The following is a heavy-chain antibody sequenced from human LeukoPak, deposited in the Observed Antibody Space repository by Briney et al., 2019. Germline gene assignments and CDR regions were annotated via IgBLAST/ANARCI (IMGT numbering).Heavy chain of an antibody. Sequence: ASVKVSCTASGYTVTIYGISWVRQAPGQGLEWMGWISAYNGNTNYAQKFQGRVTMTTDTSTSTAYMELRSLRSDDTAVYYCARVYGSGSYAYSYWGQGTLVIVSS. J-gene: IGHJ4*02. CDR3: ARVYGSGSYAYSY. D-gene: IGHD3-10*01. CDR1: GYTVTIYG. CDR2: ISAYNGNT. V-gene: IGHV1-18*01.